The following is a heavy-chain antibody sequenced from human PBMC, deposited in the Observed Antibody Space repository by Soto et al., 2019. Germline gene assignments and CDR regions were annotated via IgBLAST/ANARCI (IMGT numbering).Heavy chain of an antibody. D-gene: IGHD4-17*01. CDR1: GGTSSSYA. CDR3: ARDPTATVTPGNNWFDP. CDR2: IIPIFGTA. V-gene: IGHV1-69*13. Sequence: SVKVSCKASGGTSSSYAISWVRQAPGQGLEWMGGIIPIFGTANYAQKFQGRATITADESTSTAYMELSSLRSEDTAVYYCARDPTATVTPGNNWFDPWGQGTLVTVST. J-gene: IGHJ5*02.